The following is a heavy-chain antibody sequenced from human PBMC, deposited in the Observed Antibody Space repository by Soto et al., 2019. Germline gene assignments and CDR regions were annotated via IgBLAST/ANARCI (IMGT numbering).Heavy chain of an antibody. CDR1: GGTFSSYA. CDR2: IIPIFGTA. CDR3: ARGDSSGYEISY. V-gene: IGHV1-69*13. Sequence: GASVKVSCKASGGTFSSYAISWVRQAPGQGLEWMGGIIPIFGTANYAQKFQGRVTITADESTSTAYMELSSLRSEDTAVYYCARGDSSGYEISYWGQGTLVTVSS. J-gene: IGHJ1*01. D-gene: IGHD3-22*01.